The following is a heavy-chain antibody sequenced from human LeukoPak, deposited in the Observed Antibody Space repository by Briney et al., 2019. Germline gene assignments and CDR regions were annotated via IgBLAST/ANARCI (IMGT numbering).Heavy chain of an antibody. V-gene: IGHV3-74*01. J-gene: IGHJ4*02. CDR3: AKDQDYYDSSYYYVKYFDY. D-gene: IGHD3-22*01. CDR2: INSDERSI. Sequence: GGSLRLSCAASGFTFSSYWMHWVRQAPGKGLVWVSRINSDERSITYADSVKGRFTISRDNSKNTVYLQMNSLRAEDTAVYYCAKDQDYYDSSYYYVKYFDYWGQGTLVTVSS. CDR1: GFTFSSYW.